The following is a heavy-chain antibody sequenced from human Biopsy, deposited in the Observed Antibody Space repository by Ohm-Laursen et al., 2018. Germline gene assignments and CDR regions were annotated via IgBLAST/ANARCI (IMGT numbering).Heavy chain of an antibody. V-gene: IGHV3-11*01. CDR2: ISGSGTTI. D-gene: IGHD3-10*01. Sequence: SPRLSCAASGFTFSDYYMSWIRQAPGKGLEWLSYISGSGTTIFYADSVKGRFTVSRDNAKNSLYLQMNSLTVEDTAVYYCARDGAGSYHDYWGQGTLATVSS. J-gene: IGHJ4*02. CDR3: ARDGAGSYHDY. CDR1: GFTFSDYY.